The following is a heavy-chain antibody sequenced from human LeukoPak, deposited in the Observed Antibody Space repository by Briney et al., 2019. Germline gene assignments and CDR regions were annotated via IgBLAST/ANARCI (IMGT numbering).Heavy chain of an antibody. V-gene: IGHV1-58*02. CDR3: AAPDYSSGRYRGYYYYGMDV. D-gene: IGHD6-19*01. CDR1: GFTFTSSA. Sequence: SVKVSCKASGFTFTSSAMQWVRQARGQRLEWIGWIVVGSGNTNYAQKFQERVTITRDMSTSTAYMELSSLRSEDTAVYYCAAPDYSSGRYRGYYYYGMDVWGQGTTVTVSS. CDR2: IVVGSGNT. J-gene: IGHJ6*02.